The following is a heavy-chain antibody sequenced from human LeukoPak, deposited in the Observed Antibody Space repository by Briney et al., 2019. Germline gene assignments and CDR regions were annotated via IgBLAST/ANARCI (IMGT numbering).Heavy chain of an antibody. D-gene: IGHD3-10*01. J-gene: IGHJ5*02. Sequence: PGGSLRLSCAASGFTFSSYAMHWVRQAPGKGLEWVAVISYDGSNKYYADSVRGRFTISRDTSKNTLYLQMNSLRAEDTAVYYCARDLEVWFGEYEYNWFDPWGQGTLVTVSS. CDR2: ISYDGSNK. CDR3: ARDLEVWFGEYEYNWFDP. V-gene: IGHV3-30-3*01. CDR1: GFTFSSYA.